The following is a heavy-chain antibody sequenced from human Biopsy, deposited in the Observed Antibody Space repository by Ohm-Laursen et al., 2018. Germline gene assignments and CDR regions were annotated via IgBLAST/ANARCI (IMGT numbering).Heavy chain of an antibody. CDR1: GYTLTDLS. D-gene: IGHD6-25*01. Sequence: ASVKVSCKVSGYTLTDLSMHWVRQAPGKGLEWMGRISGYNGNTNYAQKFQGRITMTIDAATSTGYMDLRSLKSDDTAVYYCARIAAAGWDDYWGQGTLVTVSS. J-gene: IGHJ4*02. V-gene: IGHV1-18*01. CDR3: ARIAAAGWDDY. CDR2: ISGYNGNT.